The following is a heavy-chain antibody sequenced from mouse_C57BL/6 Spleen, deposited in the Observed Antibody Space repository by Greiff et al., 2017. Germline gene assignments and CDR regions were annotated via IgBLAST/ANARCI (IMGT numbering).Heavy chain of an antibody. CDR2: ISSGSSTI. CDR1: GFTFSDYG. Sequence: EVMLVESGGGLVKPGGSLKLSCAASGFTFSDYGMHWVRQAPEKGLEWVAYISSGSSTIYYADTVKGRFTISRDNAKNTLFLQLTSLRSEDTAMYYCARPYSNFYAMDYWGQGTSVTVSS. J-gene: IGHJ4*01. CDR3: ARPYSNFYAMDY. V-gene: IGHV5-17*01. D-gene: IGHD2-5*01.